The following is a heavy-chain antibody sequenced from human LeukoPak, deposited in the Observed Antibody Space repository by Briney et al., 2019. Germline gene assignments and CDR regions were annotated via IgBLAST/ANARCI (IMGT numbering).Heavy chain of an antibody. CDR3: AREEQELADY. Sequence: PGGSLRLSCAVSGFTFSSYEMNWVRQAPGKGLEWVSYISSSGSTIYYADSVKGRFTISRDNAENSLYLQMNSLRAEDTAVYYCAREEQELADYWGQGTLVTVS. CDR2: ISSSGSTI. CDR1: GFTFSSYE. V-gene: IGHV3-48*03. D-gene: IGHD6-13*01. J-gene: IGHJ4*02.